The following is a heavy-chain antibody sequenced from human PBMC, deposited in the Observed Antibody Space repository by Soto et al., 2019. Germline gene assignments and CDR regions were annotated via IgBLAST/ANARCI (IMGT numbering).Heavy chain of an antibody. CDR3: ATGAYCSGGSCSDYYYYYYVMDL. Sequence: GASVKVSCKTSGFTFRSAAVQWVRQARGQRLEWIGWLVVGTGNTNYAQKFQQRVTISSDRSTNTVSMELSSLTSEDTAVYYCATGAYCSGGSCSDYYYYYYVMDLWGQGTTVNVSS. D-gene: IGHD2-15*01. J-gene: IGHJ6*02. V-gene: IGHV1-58*01. CDR1: GFTFRSAA. CDR2: LVVGTGNT.